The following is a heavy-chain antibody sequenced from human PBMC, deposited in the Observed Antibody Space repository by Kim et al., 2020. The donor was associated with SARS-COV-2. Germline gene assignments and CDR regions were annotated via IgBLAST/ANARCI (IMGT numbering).Heavy chain of an antibody. Sequence: SETLSLTCTVSGGSISSYYWSWIRQPPGKGLEWIGYIYYSGSTNYNPSLKSRVTISVDTSKNQFSLKLSSVTAADTAVYYCARRPVAYCGGDCSPSAFDIWGQGTMVTVSS. J-gene: IGHJ3*02. D-gene: IGHD2-21*02. V-gene: IGHV4-59*01. CDR3: ARRPVAYCGGDCSPSAFDI. CDR2: IYYSGST. CDR1: GGSISSYY.